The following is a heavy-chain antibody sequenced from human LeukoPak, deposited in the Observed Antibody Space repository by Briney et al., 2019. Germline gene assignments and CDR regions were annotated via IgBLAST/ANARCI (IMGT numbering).Heavy chain of an antibody. J-gene: IGHJ4*02. Sequence: GASVKVSCKASGYTFTCYYIYWVRQAPGQGLEWMGWINPNSDDTSYAQKFQGRVTMTRDTSVSTAFMELSRLSSDDTAVYYCARQDGDLDYWGQGTLVTVSS. CDR3: ARQDGDLDY. D-gene: IGHD4-17*01. CDR2: INPNSDDT. CDR1: GYTFTCYY. V-gene: IGHV1-2*02.